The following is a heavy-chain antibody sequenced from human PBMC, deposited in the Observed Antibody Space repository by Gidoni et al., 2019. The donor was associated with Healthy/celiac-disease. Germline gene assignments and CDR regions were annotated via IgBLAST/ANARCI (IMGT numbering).Heavy chain of an antibody. CDR3: AKYPYSSSSVRWFDP. Sequence: EVQLLESGGGLVQPGGSLRLSFAASGFTFRSYAMSWARQAPGKGLEWVSAISGSGGSTYYADSVKGRFTISRDNSKNTLYLQMNSLRAEDTAVYYCAKYPYSSSSVRWFDPWGQGTLVTVSS. J-gene: IGHJ5*02. V-gene: IGHV3-23*01. D-gene: IGHD6-6*01. CDR1: GFTFRSYA. CDR2: ISGSGGST.